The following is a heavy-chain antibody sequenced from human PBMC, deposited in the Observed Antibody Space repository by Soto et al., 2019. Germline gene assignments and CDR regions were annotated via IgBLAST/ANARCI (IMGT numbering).Heavy chain of an antibody. CDR2: INAGNGNT. CDR1: GYTFTSYA. J-gene: IGHJ5*02. Sequence: GSSVQVSCKASGYTFTSYAMHWVRQAPGQRLEWMGWINAGNGNTKYSQKFQGRVTITRDTSASTAYMELSSLRSEDTAVYYCARGSRGLTNWFDPWGKGTLFTV. CDR3: ARGSRGLTNWFDP. D-gene: IGHD6-19*01. V-gene: IGHV1-3*01.